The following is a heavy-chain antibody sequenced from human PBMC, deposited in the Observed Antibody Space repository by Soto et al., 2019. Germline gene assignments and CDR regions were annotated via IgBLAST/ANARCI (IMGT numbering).Heavy chain of an antibody. CDR2: IIPILGIA. J-gene: IGHJ3*02. CDR3: GRGLDDYNQDFDI. CDR1: GGTFSSYT. V-gene: IGHV1-69*02. D-gene: IGHD4-4*01. Sequence: SVKVSCKASGGTFSSYTISWVRQAPGQGLEWMGRIIPILGIANYAQKFQGRVTITADKSTSTAYMELSSLRSEDTAVYYCGRGLDDYNQDFDIWGQGTTVPVSS.